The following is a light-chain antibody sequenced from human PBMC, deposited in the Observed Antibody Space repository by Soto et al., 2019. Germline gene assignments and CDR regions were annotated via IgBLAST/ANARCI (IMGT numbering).Light chain of an antibody. J-gene: IGKJ5*01. V-gene: IGKV1-5*03. Sequence: DIEMTQSPSTLSACVGDRVTITCRASQSISSWLAWYQQKPGKAPKLLIYKASSLESGVPSRFSGSGSGTEFTLTISSLQPDDFASYYCQHYYSYSITFGQGTRLEIK. CDR2: KAS. CDR3: QHYYSYSIT. CDR1: QSISSW.